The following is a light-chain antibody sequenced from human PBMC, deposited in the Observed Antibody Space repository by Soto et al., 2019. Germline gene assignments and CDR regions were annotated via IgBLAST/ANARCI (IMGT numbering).Light chain of an antibody. Sequence: VLTQSSSASASLGSSVKLTCTLSSGHSSYIIAWHQQQPGKAPRYLMKLEGSGSYNKGSGVPDRFSGSSSGADRYLTISNLQSEDEADYYCETWDSNTLVVFGGGTKLTVL. V-gene: IGLV4-60*03. CDR2: LEGSGSY. J-gene: IGLJ2*01. CDR1: SGHSSYI. CDR3: ETWDSNTLVV.